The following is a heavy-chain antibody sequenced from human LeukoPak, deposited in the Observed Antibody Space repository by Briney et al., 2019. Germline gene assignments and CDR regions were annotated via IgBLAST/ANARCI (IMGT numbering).Heavy chain of an antibody. D-gene: IGHD6-19*01. CDR2: IWYDGINK. CDR1: GFTFSSYA. Sequence: GGSLRLSCAASGFTFSSYAMHWVRQAPGKGLEWVAVIWYDGINKYYADSVKGRFTISRDNSKNTLYLQMNSLRAEDTAVYYCAKAYGRIAVAGGDYWGQGTLVSVSS. J-gene: IGHJ4*02. CDR3: AKAYGRIAVAGGDY. V-gene: IGHV3-30*02.